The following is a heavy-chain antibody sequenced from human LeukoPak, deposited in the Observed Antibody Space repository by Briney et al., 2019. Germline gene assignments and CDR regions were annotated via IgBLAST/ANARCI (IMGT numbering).Heavy chain of an antibody. CDR1: GGSMSSYY. CDR3: ARSPVRHIVVVIKHYWYFDL. CDR2: IYYSGST. V-gene: IGHV4-59*01. J-gene: IGHJ2*01. Sequence: SETLSLTCTVSGGSMSSYYWSWIRQPPGKGLEWIGYIYYSGSTNYNPSLKSRVTISVDTSKNQFSLKLSSVTAADTAVYYCARSPVRHIVVVIKHYWYFDLWGRGTLVTVSS. D-gene: IGHD3-22*01.